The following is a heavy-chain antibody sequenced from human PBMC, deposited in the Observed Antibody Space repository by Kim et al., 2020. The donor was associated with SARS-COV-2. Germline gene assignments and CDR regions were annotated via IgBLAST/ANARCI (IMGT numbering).Heavy chain of an antibody. V-gene: IGHV4-39*01. CDR3: ARRRSYYDSSGYADY. J-gene: IGHJ4*02. CDR1: GGSISSSSYY. D-gene: IGHD3-22*01. CDR2: IYYSGST. Sequence: SETLSLTCTVSGGSISSSSYYWGWIRQPPGKGLEWIGSIYYSGSTYYNPSLKSRVTISVDTSKNQFSLKLSTVTAADTAVYYCARRRSYYDSSGYADYWGQGTLVTVSS.